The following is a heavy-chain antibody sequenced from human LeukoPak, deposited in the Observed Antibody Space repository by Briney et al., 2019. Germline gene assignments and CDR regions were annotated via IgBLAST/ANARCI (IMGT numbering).Heavy chain of an antibody. CDR3: ASFHWLPIDY. V-gene: IGHV3-48*04. Sequence: GGSLRLSCAASGFTFSNYGLHWVRQAPGKGLEWVSYISSSSSTIYYADSVKGRFSISRDNAKTSLYLQMNSLRAEDTAVYYCASFHWLPIDYWGQGTLVTVSS. J-gene: IGHJ4*02. CDR2: ISSSSSTI. CDR1: GFTFSNYG. D-gene: IGHD3-9*01.